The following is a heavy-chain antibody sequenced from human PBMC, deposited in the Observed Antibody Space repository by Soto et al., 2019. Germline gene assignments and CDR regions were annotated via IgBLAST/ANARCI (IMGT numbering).Heavy chain of an antibody. Sequence: SETLSLTCTDSGGSISSYYWSWIRQPPGKGLEWIGYIYYSGSTNYNPSLKSRVTISVDTSKNQFSLKLSSVTAADTAVYYCARGGDIVVVPAAAGGTWFDPWGQGTLVTVSS. D-gene: IGHD2-2*01. CDR3: ARGGDIVVVPAAAGGTWFDP. V-gene: IGHV4-59*01. CDR1: GGSISSYY. CDR2: IYYSGST. J-gene: IGHJ5*02.